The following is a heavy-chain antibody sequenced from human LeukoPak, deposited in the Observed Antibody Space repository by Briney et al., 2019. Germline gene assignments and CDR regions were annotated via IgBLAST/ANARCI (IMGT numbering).Heavy chain of an antibody. J-gene: IGHJ3*02. CDR2: IGTAGDT. V-gene: IGHV3-13*01. D-gene: IGHD3-22*01. CDR3: ARGTHYYDSSGYYAFDI. CDR1: GFTFSSYD. Sequence: PGGSLRLSCAASGFTFSSYDMHWVRHATGKGLEWVSAIGTAGDTYYPGSVKGRFTISRENAKNSLYLQMNSLRAGDTAVYYCARGTHYYDSSGYYAFDIWGQGTMVTVSS.